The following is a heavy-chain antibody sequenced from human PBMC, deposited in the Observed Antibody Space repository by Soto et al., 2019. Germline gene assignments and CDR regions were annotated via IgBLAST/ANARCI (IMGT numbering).Heavy chain of an antibody. CDR2: IYYSGST. D-gene: IGHD2-2*01. CDR1: GGSISSYY. J-gene: IGHJ6*03. Sequence: SETLSLTCTVSGGSISSYYWSWIRQPPGKGLEWIGYIYYSGSTNYNPSLKSRVTISVDTSKNLCSLKLSSVTAADTAVYYCARGEYQLLSIGRMNYYYMDVWGKGTTVTVSS. CDR3: ARGEYQLLSIGRMNYYYMDV. V-gene: IGHV4-59*08.